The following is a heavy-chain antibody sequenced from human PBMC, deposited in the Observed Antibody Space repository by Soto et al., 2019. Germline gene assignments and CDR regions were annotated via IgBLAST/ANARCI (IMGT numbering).Heavy chain of an antibody. J-gene: IGHJ5*02. CDR3: TRPHCSGGSCYQQEEGWFDP. V-gene: IGHV3-73*01. CDR1: GFTFSGSA. CDR2: IRSKANSYAT. D-gene: IGHD2-15*01. Sequence: PGGSLRLSCAASGFTFSGSAMHWVRQASGKGLEWVGRIRSKANSYATAYAASVKGRFTISRDDSKNTAYLQMNSLKTEDTAVYYCTRPHCSGGSCYQQEEGWFDPWGQGTLVTVSS.